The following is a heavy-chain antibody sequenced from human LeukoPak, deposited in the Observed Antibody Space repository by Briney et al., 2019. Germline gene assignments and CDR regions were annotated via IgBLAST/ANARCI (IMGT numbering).Heavy chain of an antibody. CDR2: INHSGST. CDR1: GGSFSGYY. V-gene: IGHV4-34*01. CDR3: ARVIVHYDILTGYYKVDAFDI. J-gene: IGHJ3*02. Sequence: SETLSLTCAVYGGSFSGYYWSWIRQPPGKGLEWIGEINHSGSTNYNPSLRSRVTTSVDTSKNQFSLKLSSVTAADTAVYYCARVIVHYDILTGYYKVDAFDIWGQGTMVTVSS. D-gene: IGHD3-9*01.